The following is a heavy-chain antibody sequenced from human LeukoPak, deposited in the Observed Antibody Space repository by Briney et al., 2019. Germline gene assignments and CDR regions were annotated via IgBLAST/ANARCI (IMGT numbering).Heavy chain of an antibody. CDR2: TYYRGST. CDR1: GGSISSGDYY. V-gene: IGHV4-30-4*01. Sequence: PSQTLSLTCTVSGGSISSGDYYWSWIRQPPGQGLEWIGYTYYRGSTYYNPSLKSRVIISVDTSKNQFSLKLSSMTAADTAVYYCARERTYYFDYWGQGTQVTVSS. J-gene: IGHJ4*02. CDR3: ARERTYYFDY.